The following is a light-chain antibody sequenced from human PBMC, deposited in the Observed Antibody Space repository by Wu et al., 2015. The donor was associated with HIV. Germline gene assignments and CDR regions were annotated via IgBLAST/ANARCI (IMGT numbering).Light chain of an antibody. V-gene: IGKV1-9*01. Sequence: DIQLTQSPSFLSASVGDRVTITCRTSQGISGYLAWYQQKPGKAPKLLIYGASTLHSGVPSRFSGSGSGTEFTLTISSLQPEDFATYYCLQLNTYPFTFGGGPGWRSN. CDR3: LQLNTYPFT. J-gene: IGKJ4*01. CDR1: QGISGY. CDR2: GAS.